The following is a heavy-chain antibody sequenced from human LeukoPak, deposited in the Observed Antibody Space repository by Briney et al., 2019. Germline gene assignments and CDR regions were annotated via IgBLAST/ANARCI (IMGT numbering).Heavy chain of an antibody. CDR2: IYYSGST. J-gene: IGHJ4*02. CDR1: GGSISSYY. V-gene: IGHV4-59*08. Sequence: SETLSLTCTVSGGSISSYYWSWIRQPPGKGLEWIGYIYYSGSTNYNPSLKSRVTISVDTSKNKFSLKLRSVTAADTAIYYCARHGDTAGAVTPFDYWGPGTLVTVSS. D-gene: IGHD6-13*01. CDR3: ARHGDTAGAVTPFDY.